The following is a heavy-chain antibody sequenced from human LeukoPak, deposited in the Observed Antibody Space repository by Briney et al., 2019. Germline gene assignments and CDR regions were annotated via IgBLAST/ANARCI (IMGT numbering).Heavy chain of an antibody. D-gene: IGHD5-18*01. CDR2: IIPIFGTA. J-gene: IGHJ4*02. V-gene: IGHV1-69*13. CDR3: ARDLHVDTALGY. Sequence: SVKVSCKASGGTFSSYAISWVRQAPGQGLEWMGGIIPIFGTANYAQKFQGRVTITADESTSTAYMELSSLRSEDTAVDYCARDLHVDTALGYWGQGTLVTVSS. CDR1: GGTFSSYA.